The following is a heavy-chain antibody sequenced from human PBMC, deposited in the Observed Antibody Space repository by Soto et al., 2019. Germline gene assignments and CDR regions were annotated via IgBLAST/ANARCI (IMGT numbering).Heavy chain of an antibody. CDR3: ARIGELAYCGGDCYVDY. J-gene: IGHJ4*02. CDR1: GFTFSSYW. Sequence: GGSLRLSCAASGFTFSSYWMSWVRQAPGKGLEWVANIKQEEREKYYVDTVKGRFTISRDNAKNSLYLQMNSLRAEYSSVYYCARIGELAYCGGDCYVDYWGQGT. V-gene: IGHV3-7*03. D-gene: IGHD2-21*02. CDR2: IKQEEREK.